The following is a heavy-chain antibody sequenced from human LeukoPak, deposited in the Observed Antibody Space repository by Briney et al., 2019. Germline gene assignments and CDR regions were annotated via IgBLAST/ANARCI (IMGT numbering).Heavy chain of an antibody. V-gene: IGHV1-3*01. CDR2: INVGNGNT. CDR3: AYTGGSGYYGYYFDY. Sequence: GASVKVSCKTSGYIFTSYAVHWVRQAPGQRLEWMGWINVGNGNTKYSQKFQGRVTITRDTSASTAYMELSSLRSEDTAVYYCAYTGGSGYYGYYFDYWGQGTLVTVSS. J-gene: IGHJ4*02. CDR1: GYIFTSYA. D-gene: IGHD3-3*01.